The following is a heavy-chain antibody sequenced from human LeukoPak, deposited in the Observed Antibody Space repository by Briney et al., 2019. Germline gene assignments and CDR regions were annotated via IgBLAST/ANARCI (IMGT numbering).Heavy chain of an antibody. D-gene: IGHD3-9*01. CDR3: ARDGRATYDILTGDPDY. V-gene: IGHV3-33*01. Sequence: GGSLRLSCAASGLTFSSYGMHWVRQAPGKGLEWVAVIWYDGSNKYYADSVKGRFTISRDNSKNTLYLQMNSLRAEDTAVYYCARDGRATYDILTGDPDYWGQGTLVTVSS. CDR2: IWYDGSNK. CDR1: GLTFSSYG. J-gene: IGHJ4*02.